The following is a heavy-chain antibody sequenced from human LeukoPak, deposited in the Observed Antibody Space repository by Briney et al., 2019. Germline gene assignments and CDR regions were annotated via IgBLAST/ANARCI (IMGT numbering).Heavy chain of an antibody. CDR2: ISGSGGST. CDR3: AKDGGEMVPSNWFDP. Sequence: PGGSLRLSCAASGLTFSSYAMSWVRQAPGKGLEWVSAISGSGGSTYYADSVKGRFTISRDNSKNTLYLQMNSLRAEDTAVYYCAKDGGEMVPSNWFDPWGQGTLVTVSS. V-gene: IGHV3-23*01. J-gene: IGHJ5*02. D-gene: IGHD3-10*01. CDR1: GLTFSSYA.